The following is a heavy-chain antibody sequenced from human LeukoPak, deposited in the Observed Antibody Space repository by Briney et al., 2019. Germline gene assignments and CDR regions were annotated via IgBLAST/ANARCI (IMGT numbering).Heavy chain of an antibody. Sequence: GGSLRLSCAASGFTFNNYWMSWVRQAPGKGLEWVANIKQDGSGLYYVESVKGRFTISRDNAKNSLYLRMTSLRAEDTAVYYCARDPGRTGFDYWGQGTLVTVSS. CDR1: GFTFNNYW. D-gene: IGHD1/OR15-1a*01. V-gene: IGHV3-7*03. CDR2: IKQDGSGL. J-gene: IGHJ4*02. CDR3: ARDPGRTGFDY.